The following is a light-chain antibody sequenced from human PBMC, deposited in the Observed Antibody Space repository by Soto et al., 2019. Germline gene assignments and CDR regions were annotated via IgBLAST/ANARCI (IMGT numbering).Light chain of an antibody. CDR1: SSDAGGYNY. CDR3: SSYTSSSTQV. Sequence: QSALTQPASVSGSPGQSITISCTGTSSDAGGYNYVSWYQQHPGKAPKLMIYDVSNQPSGVSNRFSGSKSGNTASLTISGLQAEDEADYYCSSYTSSSTQVFGTGTKLTVL. CDR2: DVS. V-gene: IGLV2-14*01. J-gene: IGLJ1*01.